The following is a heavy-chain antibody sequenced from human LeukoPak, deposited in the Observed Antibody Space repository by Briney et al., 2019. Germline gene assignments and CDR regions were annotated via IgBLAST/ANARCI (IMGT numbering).Heavy chain of an antibody. V-gene: IGHV3-53*01. J-gene: IGHJ1*01. CDR2: IYSGGST. Sequence: GGSLRLSCAASGFTVSINYMSWVRQAPGKGLEWVSVIYSGGSTHYADSVKGRFTISRDNSKNTVYLQMNSLRAEDTAVYFCVKEPTSYSSGWYFQHWGQGTLVTVSS. D-gene: IGHD6-25*01. CDR3: VKEPTSYSSGWYFQH. CDR1: GFTVSINY.